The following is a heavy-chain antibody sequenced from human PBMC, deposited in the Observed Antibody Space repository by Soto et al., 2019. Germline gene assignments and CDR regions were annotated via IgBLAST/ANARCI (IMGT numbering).Heavy chain of an antibody. V-gene: IGHV3-7*03. CDR2: INQDVTEK. CDR3: ARDGGYSSFDY. Sequence: VGSLRLSCAASGFTFSKYWMSWVRQAPGKGLEWVASINQDVTEKNFLDSVMGRFTISRDNAKSSLLLQMNSLRVEDTALYYCARDGGYSSFDYWGQGTPVTVSS. CDR1: GFTFSKYW. J-gene: IGHJ4*01. D-gene: IGHD4-4*01.